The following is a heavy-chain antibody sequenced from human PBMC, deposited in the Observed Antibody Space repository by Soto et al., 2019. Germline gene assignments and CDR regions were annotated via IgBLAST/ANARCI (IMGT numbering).Heavy chain of an antibody. CDR1: GGSISSYY. CDR3: ARSGGELVVVPAANWFDP. D-gene: IGHD2-2*01. V-gene: IGHV4-59*01. J-gene: IGHJ5*02. Sequence: LSVTCTVSGGSISSYYWSWIRQPPGKGLEWIGYIYYSGSTNYNPSLKSRVTISVDTSKNQFSLKLSSVTAADTAVYYCARSGGELVVVPAANWFDPWGQGTLVTVSS. CDR2: IYYSGST.